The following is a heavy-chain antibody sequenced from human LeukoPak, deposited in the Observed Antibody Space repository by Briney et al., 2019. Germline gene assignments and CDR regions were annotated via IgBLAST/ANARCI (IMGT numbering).Heavy chain of an antibody. CDR1: GASTRVNSFY. Sequence: SETLSLTCTVSGASTRVNSFYGAGIPRPPGKDLEGIGTIYYNGDTFYNPSLKSRVTMSVDTSASQFSLKLSSVTAADTAVYYCAVLLYRHYHWFDSWGQGTLVSVSS. CDR2: IYYNGDT. V-gene: IGHV4-39*01. CDR3: AVLLYRHYHWFDS. J-gene: IGHJ5*01. D-gene: IGHD3-16*02.